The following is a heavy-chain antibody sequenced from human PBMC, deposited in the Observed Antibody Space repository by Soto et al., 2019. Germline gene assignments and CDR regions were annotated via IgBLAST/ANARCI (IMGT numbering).Heavy chain of an antibody. V-gene: IGHV4-4*02. CDR2: MYHSGST. CDR3: ARDQPPNSGSYGAFDI. Sequence: PSETLSITSAFSVGSISSSNWWSWFRQPPVKGLEWIGEMYHSGSTNYNPSLKSRVTISVDKSKNQFSLKLSSVTAADTAVYYCARDQPPNSGSYGAFDIWGQGTMVTVSS. CDR1: VGSISSSNW. J-gene: IGHJ3*02. D-gene: IGHD1-26*01.